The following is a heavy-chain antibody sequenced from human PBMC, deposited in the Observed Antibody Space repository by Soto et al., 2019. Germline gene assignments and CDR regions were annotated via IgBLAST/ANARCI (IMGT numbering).Heavy chain of an antibody. CDR1: DGFISSSNY. J-gene: IGHJ4*02. CDR2: VYHNGGP. CDR3: VRHGGRLFDY. Sequence: QVQLQESGPGLVKPSGPLYLTCAVSDGFISSSNYWSWVRQPPGKGLEWIGQVYHNGGPSYNPSLRSRVTMSIDKSKNQFSLNLSAVTAADTAVYFCVRHGGRLFDYCGPGPLVTVSS. V-gene: IGHV4-4*02. D-gene: IGHD2-15*01.